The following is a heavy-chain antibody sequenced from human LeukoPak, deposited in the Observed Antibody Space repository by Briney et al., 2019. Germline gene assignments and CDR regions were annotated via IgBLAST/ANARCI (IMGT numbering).Heavy chain of an antibody. CDR2: IYSGGST. D-gene: IGHD2/OR15-2a*01. CDR3: ARDEPSPDSTDLDY. Sequence: PGGSLRLSCAASGYTVSSNNMTWVRQAPGKGLKWVSVIYSGGSTYYADSVKGRFTISRDNSKNTLYLQMNSLRAEDTAVYYCARDEPSPDSTDLDYWGQGTLVTVSS. J-gene: IGHJ4*02. CDR1: GYTVSSNN. V-gene: IGHV3-66*01.